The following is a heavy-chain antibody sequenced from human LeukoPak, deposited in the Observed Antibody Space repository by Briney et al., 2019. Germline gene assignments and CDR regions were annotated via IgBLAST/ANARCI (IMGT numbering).Heavy chain of an antibody. CDR1: GGSFSGYY. D-gene: IGHD6-19*01. CDR2: INHSGST. CDR3: ARALTVAGTDNWFDP. V-gene: IGHV4-34*01. J-gene: IGHJ5*02. Sequence: SETLSLTCAVYGGSFSGYYWSWIRQPPGKGLEWIGEINHSGSTNYNPSLKSRVTISVDTSKNQFSLKLSSVTAADTAVYYCARALTVAGTDNWFDPWGQGTLVTVSS.